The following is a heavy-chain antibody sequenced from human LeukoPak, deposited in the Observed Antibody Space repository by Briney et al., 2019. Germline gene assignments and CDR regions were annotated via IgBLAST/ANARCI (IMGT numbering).Heavy chain of an antibody. V-gene: IGHV3-7*01. CDR3: GRFGYVSAVDT. D-gene: IGHD2-15*01. CDR1: GFAFSSYW. J-gene: IGHJ5*02. Sequence: GGSLRLSCGTSGFAFSSYWMTWLRQAPGKGLEFVANIEPAGSATYYADSVKGRFTISRDNTKNLLYLQMNSLTAEDSAVYHCGRFGYVSAVDTWGQGALVTVSS. CDR2: IEPAGSAT.